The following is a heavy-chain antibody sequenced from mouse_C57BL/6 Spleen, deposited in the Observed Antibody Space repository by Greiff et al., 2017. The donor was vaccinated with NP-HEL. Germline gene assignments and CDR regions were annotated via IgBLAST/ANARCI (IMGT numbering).Heavy chain of an antibody. V-gene: IGHV5-12*01. CDR3: ARHDYGSSSFDY. D-gene: IGHD1-1*01. CDR1: GFTFSDYY. CDR2: ISNGGGST. Sequence: EVQVVESGGGLVQPGGSLKLSCAASGFTFSDYYMYWVRQTPEKRLEWVAYISNGGGSTYYPDTVKGRFTISRDNAKNTLYLQMSRLKSEDTAMYYCARHDYGSSSFDYWGQGTTLTVSS. J-gene: IGHJ2*01.